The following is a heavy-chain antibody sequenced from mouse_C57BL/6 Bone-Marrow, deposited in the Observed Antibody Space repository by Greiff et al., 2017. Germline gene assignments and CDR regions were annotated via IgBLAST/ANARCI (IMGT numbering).Heavy chain of an antibody. CDR2: IDPSDSYT. V-gene: IGHV1-69*01. D-gene: IGHD2-4*01. J-gene: IGHJ3*01. Sequence: VQLQQPGAELVMPGASLKLSCKASGYTFTSYWMHWVKQRPGQGLEWIGEIDPSDSYTNYNQKFKGKSTLTVDKSSSTAYMRLSSLTSEDSAVYYCAIISYDYDGFAYWGQGTLVTVSA. CDR3: AIISYDYDGFAY. CDR1: GYTFTSYW.